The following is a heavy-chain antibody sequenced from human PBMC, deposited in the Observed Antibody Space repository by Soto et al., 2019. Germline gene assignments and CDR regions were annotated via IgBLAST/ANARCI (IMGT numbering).Heavy chain of an antibody. CDR2: ISYDGSNK. CDR3: ARDADYGDYVGPGFDY. CDR1: GFTFSNYA. J-gene: IGHJ4*02. V-gene: IGHV3-30-3*01. D-gene: IGHD4-17*01. Sequence: GGSLRLSCAASGFTFSNYAMHWVRQAPGKGLEWVAVISYDGSNKYYADSVKGRFTISRDNSKNTLYLQMNSLRAEDTAVYYCARDADYGDYVGPGFDYWGQGTLVTVSS.